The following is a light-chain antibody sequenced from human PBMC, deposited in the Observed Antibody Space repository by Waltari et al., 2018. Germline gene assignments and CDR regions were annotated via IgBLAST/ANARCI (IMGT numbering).Light chain of an antibody. CDR2: EDY. Sequence: QSPLTQPASVSGSPGQSITISCTGTSRVVGTYHLISWYQQHPGKAPKLMIYEDYKRPSGVSNRVSGSKSGNTASLAMSGLQAEDEADYYCCSYVSGDTWVFGGGTELAVL. J-gene: IGLJ3*02. CDR3: CSYVSGDTWV. V-gene: IGLV2-23*01. CDR1: SRVVGTYHL.